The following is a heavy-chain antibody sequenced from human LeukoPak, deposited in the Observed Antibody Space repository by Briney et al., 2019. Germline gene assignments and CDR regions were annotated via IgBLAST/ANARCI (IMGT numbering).Heavy chain of an antibody. CDR3: ARIGHEDYYFDY. J-gene: IGHJ4*02. CDR2: IYYSGST. V-gene: IGHV4-59*01. CDR1: GGSISSYY. Sequence: MPSETLSLTCTVSGGSISSYYWSWIRQPPGKGLEWIGYIYYSGSTNYNPSLKSRVTISVDTSKNQSSLKLSSVTAADTAVYYCARIGHEDYYFDYWGQGTLVTVSS.